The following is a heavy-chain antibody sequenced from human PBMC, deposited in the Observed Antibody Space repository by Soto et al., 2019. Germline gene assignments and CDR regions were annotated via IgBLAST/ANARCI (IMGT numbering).Heavy chain of an antibody. CDR1: GGTFSNNL. V-gene: IGHV1-69*01. CDR3: TTYSSSWKFDY. CDR2: IIPIFGTA. J-gene: IGHJ4*02. D-gene: IGHD6-13*01. Sequence: QVQLVQSGAEVKKPGSSVKVSCKASGGTFSNNLISWVRQAPGQGLEWMGGIIPIFGTANYAQKFQDRVTITADESTTTAYMELSSLRSEDTAVYYCTTYSSSWKFDYWGQGTLVTVSS.